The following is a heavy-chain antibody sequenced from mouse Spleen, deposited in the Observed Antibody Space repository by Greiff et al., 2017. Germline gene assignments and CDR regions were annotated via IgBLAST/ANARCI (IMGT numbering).Heavy chain of an antibody. V-gene: IGHV1-4*01. CDR1: GYTFTSYT. J-gene: IGHJ1*01. Sequence: VQLQQSGAELARPGASVKMSCKASGYTFTSYTMHWVKQRPGQGLEWIGYINPSSGYTKYNQKFKDKATLTADKSSSTAYMQLSSLTSEDSAVYYCARDYGSSYPLYWYFDVWGAGTTVTVSS. CDR3: ARDYGSSYPLYWYFDV. D-gene: IGHD1-1*01. CDR2: INPSSGYT.